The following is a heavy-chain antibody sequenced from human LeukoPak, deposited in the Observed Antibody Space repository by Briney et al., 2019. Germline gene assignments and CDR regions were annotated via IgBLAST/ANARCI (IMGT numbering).Heavy chain of an antibody. CDR1: GFTFSSHS. Sequence: GGSLRLSCAASGFTFSSHSMSWVRQAPGKGLEWVSAISGSGGSTYYADSVKGRFTISRDNSKNTLYLQMNSLRAEDTAVYYCAKDHAGTTVRYFDYWGQGTLVTVSS. D-gene: IGHD1-1*01. V-gene: IGHV3-23*01. CDR2: ISGSGGST. CDR3: AKDHAGTTVRYFDY. J-gene: IGHJ4*02.